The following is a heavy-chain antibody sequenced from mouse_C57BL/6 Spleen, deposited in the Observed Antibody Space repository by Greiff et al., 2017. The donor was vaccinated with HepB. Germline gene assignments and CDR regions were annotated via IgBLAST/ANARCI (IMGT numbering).Heavy chain of an antibody. CDR3: ARRGYGSSYDFDY. D-gene: IGHD1-1*01. CDR1: GYSITSGYY. Sequence: EVQLVESGPGLVKPSQSLSLTCSVTGYSITSGYYWNWIRQFPGNKLEWMGYISYDGSNNYNPSLKNRISITRDTSKNQFFLKLNSVTTEDTATYYCARRGYGSSYDFDYWGQGTTLTVSS. V-gene: IGHV3-6*01. J-gene: IGHJ2*01. CDR2: ISYDGSN.